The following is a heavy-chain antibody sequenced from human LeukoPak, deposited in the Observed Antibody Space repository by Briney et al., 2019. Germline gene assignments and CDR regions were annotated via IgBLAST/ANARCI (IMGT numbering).Heavy chain of an antibody. CDR1: GGSISSSSYY. V-gene: IGHV4-39*01. CDR2: IYYSGST. J-gene: IGHJ3*02. Sequence: SETLSLTCSVSGGSISSSSYYWGWIRQAPGKGLEWIGSIYYSGSTYYNPSLKSRVTISVDTSKNQFSLKLSSVTAADTAVYYCARHTSGWLRYFDWLLSGAFHIWGQGTMVTVSS. D-gene: IGHD3-9*01. CDR3: ARHTSGWLRYFDWLLSGAFHI.